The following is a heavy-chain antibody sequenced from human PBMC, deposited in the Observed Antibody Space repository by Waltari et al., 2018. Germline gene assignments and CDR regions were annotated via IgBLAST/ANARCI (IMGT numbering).Heavy chain of an antibody. CDR2: IYSGGSST. J-gene: IGHJ6*03. CDR1: GFTFSSYA. Sequence: EVQLLESGGGLVQPGGSLRLSCAASGFTFSSYAMSWVRQAPGKGLEWVSVIYSGGSSTYYADSVKGRFTISRDNSKNTLYLQMNSLRAEDTAVYYCAKAGGAYYYDSSGIYYYMDVWGKGTTVTVSS. D-gene: IGHD3-22*01. CDR3: AKAGGAYYYDSSGIYYYMDV. V-gene: IGHV3-23*03.